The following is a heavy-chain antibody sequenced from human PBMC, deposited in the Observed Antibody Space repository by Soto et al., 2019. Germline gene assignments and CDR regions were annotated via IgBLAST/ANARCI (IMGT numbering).Heavy chain of an antibody. CDR1: GYTFPNYA. CDR3: ARAGVYYYMDV. D-gene: IGHD2-8*01. J-gene: IGHJ6*03. Sequence: ASVKVSCKASGYTFPNYAICWVRQAPGQGLEWMGWISTYNGDTDYAQKMQGRVTMATDTSTSTAYMELRSLRSDDTAVYYGARAGVYYYMDVWGKGTTVTVSS. V-gene: IGHV1-18*01. CDR2: ISTYNGDT.